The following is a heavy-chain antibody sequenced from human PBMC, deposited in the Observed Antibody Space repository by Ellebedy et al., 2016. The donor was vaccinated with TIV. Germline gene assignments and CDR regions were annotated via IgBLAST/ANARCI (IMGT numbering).Heavy chain of an antibody. Sequence: ASVKVSXXASGYTFIDYGIHWVRQARGQGFEWVGRIHPKSGDTYYAQKFQGRVTMTRETSISTAYMELSSLTSDDTAVYYCARDFWGTYEYWGQGTLFTVSS. J-gene: IGHJ4*02. D-gene: IGHD3-16*01. CDR3: ARDFWGTYEY. CDR2: IHPKSGDT. CDR1: GYTFIDYG. V-gene: IGHV1-2*02.